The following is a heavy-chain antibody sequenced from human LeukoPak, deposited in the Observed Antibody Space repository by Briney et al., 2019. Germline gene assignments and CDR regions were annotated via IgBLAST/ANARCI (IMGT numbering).Heavy chain of an antibody. D-gene: IGHD3-22*01. CDR1: GFTFSSYA. J-gene: IGHJ4*02. V-gene: IGHV3-23*01. CDR2: ISGSGGST. Sequence: AGGSLRLSCAASGFTFSSYAMSWVRQAPGKGLEWVSAISGSGGSTYYADSVKGRFTISRDNSKNTLYLQMNSLRAEDTAVYHCAKKVYYDSSGYIDYWGQGTLVTVSS. CDR3: AKKVYYDSSGYIDY.